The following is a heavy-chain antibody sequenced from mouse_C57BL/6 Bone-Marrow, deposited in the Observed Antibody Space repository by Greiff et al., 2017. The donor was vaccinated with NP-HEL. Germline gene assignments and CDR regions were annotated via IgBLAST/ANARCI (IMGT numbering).Heavy chain of an antibody. D-gene: IGHD1-1*01. CDR3: TTGGSSPYAMDY. CDR1: GFNIKDDY. V-gene: IGHV14-4*01. CDR2: IDPENGDT. J-gene: IGHJ4*01. Sequence: VQLQQSGAELVRPGASVKLSCTVSGFNIKDDYMHWVKQRPEQGLEWIGWIDPENGDTEYASKFQGKATITAATSSNTAYLQLRSLTSDDTAVYYCTTGGSSPYAMDYWGQGTSVTVSS.